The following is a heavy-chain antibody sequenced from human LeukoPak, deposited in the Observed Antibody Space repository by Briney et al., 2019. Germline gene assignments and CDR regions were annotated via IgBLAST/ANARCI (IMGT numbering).Heavy chain of an antibody. J-gene: IGHJ4*02. D-gene: IGHD2-15*01. CDR2: IQNGDTA. Sequence: GGSLRLSCAASGIPVSGNFMDWVRQAPGKGLEWISVIQNGDTAFYADSVKGRFTISVDKSKNTLYLQMNSLRVEDTAVYYCAREGYYNFENWGQGTLVTVSS. CDR1: GIPVSGNF. CDR3: AREGYYNFEN. V-gene: IGHV3-66*02.